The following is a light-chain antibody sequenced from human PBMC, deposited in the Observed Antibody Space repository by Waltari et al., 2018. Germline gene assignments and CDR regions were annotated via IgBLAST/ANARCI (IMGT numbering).Light chain of an antibody. J-gene: IGKJ1*01. V-gene: IGKV1-39*01. CDR3: QQSYTTPRT. CDR1: QSIGTY. Sequence: DIQMTQSPSSLSASVGDRVTITCRASQSIGTYLNWYQHKPGRAPELLIYAASTLQGGVPSRFCGSGSETHFTLAISSLQREDFATYYCQQSYTTPRTFGQGTKVEIK. CDR2: AAS.